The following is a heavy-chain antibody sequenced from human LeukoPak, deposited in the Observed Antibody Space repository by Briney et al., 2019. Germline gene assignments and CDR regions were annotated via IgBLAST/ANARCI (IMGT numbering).Heavy chain of an antibody. CDR3: TRVPIAAAVFDY. CDR2: IRSKAYGGTT. CDR1: GFTFGDYA. Sequence: GGSLRLSCTASGFTFGDYAMSWVRQAPVKVLEWVGFIRSKAYGGTTEYAASVKGRFTISRDDSKSIAYLQMNSLKTEDTAVYYCTRVPIAAAVFDYWGQGTLVTASS. V-gene: IGHV3-49*04. D-gene: IGHD6-13*01. J-gene: IGHJ4*02.